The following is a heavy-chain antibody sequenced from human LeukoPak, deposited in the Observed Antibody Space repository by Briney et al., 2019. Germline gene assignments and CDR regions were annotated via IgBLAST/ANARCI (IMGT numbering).Heavy chain of an antibody. CDR2: INCDGSST. CDR1: GFTFSSYW. CDR3: ARDRTCSSTSCYNFDY. V-gene: IGHV3-74*01. Sequence: GGTLRLSCAASGFTFSSYWMNWVRQAPGKGLVWVSRINCDGSSTSYAASVKRRFTIYRDNAKNTLYLQMNGLRAEDTAVYYCARDRTCSSTSCYNFDYWGQGTLVTVSS. D-gene: IGHD2-2*02. J-gene: IGHJ4*02.